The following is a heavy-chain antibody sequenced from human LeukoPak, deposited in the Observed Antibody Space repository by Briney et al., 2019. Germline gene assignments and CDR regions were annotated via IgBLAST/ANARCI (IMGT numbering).Heavy chain of an antibody. Sequence: GASVKVYCKASGYTFYDYYILWGRQAPGPGLEWIGWINPNSGGTNYAQNFQGRVTMTRDTSIITAYMELSSVRSDDTAVYFCARGSYDSSDYEYFQHWGQGTLVTVSS. V-gene: IGHV1-2*02. J-gene: IGHJ1*01. CDR2: INPNSGGT. D-gene: IGHD3-22*01. CDR1: GYTFYDYY. CDR3: ARGSYDSSDYEYFQH.